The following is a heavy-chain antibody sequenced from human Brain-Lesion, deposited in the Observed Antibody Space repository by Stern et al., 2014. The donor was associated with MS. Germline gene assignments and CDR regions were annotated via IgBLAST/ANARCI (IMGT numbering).Heavy chain of an antibody. J-gene: IGHJ4*02. Sequence: QLQLQESGPGLVKPSETLSLTCSVSGGSIIDSTYHWGWIRQPPGKGLEWRGRIFYGGYIYYTPPLKSRVPMSVDPSKNQLPLRLTSVTAADTAVYYCARRIRAYNFDYWGQGTLVTVSS. D-gene: IGHD2/OR15-2a*01. CDR1: GGSIIDSTYH. CDR2: IFYGGYI. V-gene: IGHV4-39*01. CDR3: ARRIRAYNFDY.